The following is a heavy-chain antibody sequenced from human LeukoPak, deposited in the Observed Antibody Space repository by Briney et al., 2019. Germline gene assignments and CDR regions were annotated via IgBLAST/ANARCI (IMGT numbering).Heavy chain of an antibody. Sequence: ASVKVSCKASGYTFTIYYMHWVRQAPGQGLEWMGIINPSGGSTSYAQKFQGGVTMTRDTSTSTVYMELSSLRSEDTAVYYCAREPPDPGILNDSSGLDNWGQGTLVTVSS. J-gene: IGHJ4*02. CDR3: AREPPDPGILNDSSGLDN. CDR1: GYTFTIYY. V-gene: IGHV1-46*01. D-gene: IGHD3-22*01. CDR2: INPSGGST.